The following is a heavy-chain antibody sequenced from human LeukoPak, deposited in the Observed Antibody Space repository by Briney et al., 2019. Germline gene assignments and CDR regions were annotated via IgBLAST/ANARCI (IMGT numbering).Heavy chain of an antibody. Sequence: GGSLRLSCAASGFTFSSYAMSWVRQAPGKGLERVSAISGSGGSTYYADSVKGRFTISRDNSKNTLYLQMNSLRAEDTAVYYCANRGWFGEPHDYWGQGTLVTVSS. J-gene: IGHJ4*02. D-gene: IGHD3-10*01. CDR3: ANRGWFGEPHDY. CDR1: GFTFSSYA. V-gene: IGHV3-23*01. CDR2: ISGSGGST.